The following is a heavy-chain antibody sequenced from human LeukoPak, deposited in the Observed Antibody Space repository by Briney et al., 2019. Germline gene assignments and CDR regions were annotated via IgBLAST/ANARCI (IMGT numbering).Heavy chain of an antibody. J-gene: IGHJ6*02. CDR3: AREDVVLVDAVRYYYYGMDV. Sequence: SVKVSCKASGYNFVSYYMHWVRQAPGQGLEWMGIINPSGGSTSYAQKFQDRVTMTRDTSTSTVYMELSSLKSEDTAVYYCAREDVVLVDAVRYYYYGMDVWGQGTTVTVSS. CDR2: INPSGGST. D-gene: IGHD2-8*01. V-gene: IGHV1-46*01. CDR1: GYNFVSYY.